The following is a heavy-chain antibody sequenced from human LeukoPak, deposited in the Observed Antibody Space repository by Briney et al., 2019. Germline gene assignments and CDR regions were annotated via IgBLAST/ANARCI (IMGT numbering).Heavy chain of an antibody. J-gene: IGHJ4*02. V-gene: IGHV3-13*01. CDR2: VSAGHHA. D-gene: IGHD5-18*01. CDR1: GFTFDDYA. Sequence: GRSLRLSCAASGFTFDDYAMHWVRQTTGDGLEWVTAVSAGHHAFYAGSVKGRFTVSREDAKNSLYLQMNSLRAGDTAVYYCVREARGYHYTYFDYWGQGSLVTVSS. CDR3: VREARGYHYTYFDY.